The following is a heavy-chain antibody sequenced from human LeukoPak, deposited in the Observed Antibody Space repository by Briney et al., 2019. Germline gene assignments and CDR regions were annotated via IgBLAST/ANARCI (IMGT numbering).Heavy chain of an antibody. V-gene: IGHV4-30-2*01. Sequence: PSQTLSLTCAVSGGSISSGGYSWGWIRQPPGKGLEWIGYIYHSGSTYYNPSLKSRVTISVDRSKNQFSLKLSSVTAADTAVYYCARVVATIGYYFDYWGQGTLVTVSS. D-gene: IGHD5-12*01. CDR1: GGSISSGGYS. J-gene: IGHJ4*02. CDR3: ARVVATIGYYFDY. CDR2: IYHSGST.